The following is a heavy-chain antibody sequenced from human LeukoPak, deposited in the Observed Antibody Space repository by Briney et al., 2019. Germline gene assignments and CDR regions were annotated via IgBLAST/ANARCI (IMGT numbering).Heavy chain of an antibody. V-gene: IGHV3-48*01. CDR1: GFTFSSYS. Sequence: GGSLRLSCAASGFTFSSYSMNWVRQAPGKGLEWISYISSSSSTTYYADSVKGRFAISRDNAKNSLYLQMNSLRAEDTAVYYCARDMLGSYYYGSGSRDYGMDVWGQGTTVTVSS. CDR3: ARDMLGSYYYGSGSRDYGMDV. CDR2: ISSSSSTT. D-gene: IGHD3-10*01. J-gene: IGHJ6*02.